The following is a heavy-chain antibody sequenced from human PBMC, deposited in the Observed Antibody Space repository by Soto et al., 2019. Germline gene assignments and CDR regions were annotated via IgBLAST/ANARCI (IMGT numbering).Heavy chain of an antibody. CDR1: GFTFSSYS. CDR2: ISSSSSYI. J-gene: IGHJ3*02. Sequence: EVQLVESGGGLVQPGGSLRLSCAASGFTFSSYSMNWVRQAPGKGLEWVSSISSSSSYIYYADSVKGRFTISRDNAKNSLYLQMNSLRAEDTAVYYCARDRIVGADSYDAFDIWGQGTMVTVSS. V-gene: IGHV3-21*01. D-gene: IGHD1-26*01. CDR3: ARDRIVGADSYDAFDI.